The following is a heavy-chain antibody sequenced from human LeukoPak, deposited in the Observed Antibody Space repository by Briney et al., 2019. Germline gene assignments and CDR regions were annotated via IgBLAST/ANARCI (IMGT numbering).Heavy chain of an antibody. CDR1: GGSISSYY. CDR3: ARGPFSSSD. V-gene: IGHV4-59*01. CDR2: IYYSGST. Sequence: SETLSLTCTVSGGSISSYYWSWIRQPPGKGLEWIGYIYYSGSTNYNPSLKSRVTISVDTSKNQFSLRLSSVTAADTAVYYYARGPFSSSDWGQGTLVTVSS. J-gene: IGHJ4*02. D-gene: IGHD6-13*01.